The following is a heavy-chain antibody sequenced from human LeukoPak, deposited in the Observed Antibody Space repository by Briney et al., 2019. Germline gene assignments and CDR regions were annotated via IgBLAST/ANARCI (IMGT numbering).Heavy chain of an antibody. CDR3: ARDNGYYDSSGYYFGASYNWFDP. CDR2: IYHSGST. CDR1: GGSISSSNW. V-gene: IGHV4-4*02. Sequence: SGTLSLTCAVSGGSISSSNWWSWVRQPPGKGLEWIGEIYHSGSTNYNPSLKSRVTISVDKSKNQFSLKLSSVTAADTAVYYCARDNGYYDSSGYYFGASYNWFDPWGQGTLVTVSS. J-gene: IGHJ5*02. D-gene: IGHD3-22*01.